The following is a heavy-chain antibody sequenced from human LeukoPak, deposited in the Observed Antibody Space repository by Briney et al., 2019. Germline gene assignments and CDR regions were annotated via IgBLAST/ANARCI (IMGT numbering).Heavy chain of an antibody. CDR2: MNPNSGNT. J-gene: IGHJ6*02. Sequence: EASVKVSCKASGYTFTSYDINWVRQATGQGLGWMGWMNPNSGNTGYAQKFQGRVTMTRNTSISTAYMELSSLRSEDTAVYYCARVAVAGTGEYYYYYGMDVWGQGTTVTVSS. D-gene: IGHD6-19*01. CDR1: GYTFTSYD. CDR3: ARVAVAGTGEYYYYYGMDV. V-gene: IGHV1-8*01.